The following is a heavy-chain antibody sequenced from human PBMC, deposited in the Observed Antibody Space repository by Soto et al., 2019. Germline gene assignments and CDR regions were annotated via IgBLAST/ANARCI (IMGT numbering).Heavy chain of an antibody. J-gene: IGHJ4*02. V-gene: IGHV3-30*04. CDR3: ARSRTGAVADSFDS. D-gene: IGHD3-10*01. CDR2: ISSDGSAR. CDR1: GFTFRRHA. Sequence: QPGGTMRLSCAGSGFTFRRHAVHWVRQAPGKGLEWVAVISSDGSARYYLDSVKGRFTSSRDNSKNTVFLQLNSLSYEDTAVYYCARSRTGAVADSFDSWGQVTLVTVSS.